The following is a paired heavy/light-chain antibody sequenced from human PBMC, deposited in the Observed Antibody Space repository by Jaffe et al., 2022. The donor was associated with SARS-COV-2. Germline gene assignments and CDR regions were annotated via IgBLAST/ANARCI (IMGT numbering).Heavy chain of an antibody. V-gene: IGHV3-23*04. CDR2: VSGSGGST. Sequence: EVQLVESGGGLVQPGGSLRLSCAASRFTFSDYAMTWVRQAPGKGLEWVSTVSGSGGSTYYADSVRGRFTISRDNSKNTLYLQMNSLRAEDTAVYHCAKYCSGASCYGGVDYWGQGTLVTVSS. J-gene: IGHJ4*02. CDR1: RFTFSDYA. CDR3: AKYCSGASCYGGVDY. D-gene: IGHD2-15*01.
Light chain of an antibody. CDR1: QSLLDSNGYNA. CDR3: MQVLQTPWT. CDR2: LGS. Sequence: DIVMTQSPLSLPVTPGEPASISCRSSQSLLDSNGYNALDWYLQKPGQSPQLLIYLGSNRASGVPDRFSGSGSGTDFTLKISRVEAEDVGVYYCMQVLQTPWTFGQGTKVEIK. J-gene: IGKJ1*01. V-gene: IGKV2-28*01.